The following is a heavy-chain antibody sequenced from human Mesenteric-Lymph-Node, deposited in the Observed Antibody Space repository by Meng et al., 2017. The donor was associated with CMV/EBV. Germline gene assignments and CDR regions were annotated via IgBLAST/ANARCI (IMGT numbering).Heavy chain of an antibody. J-gene: IGHJ4*02. D-gene: IGHD2-2*01. CDR3: ARGVGTEYQLLPLRY. CDR1: RFTFNTYW. V-gene: IGHV3-7*01. Sequence: GGSLRLSCAASRFTFNTYWMSWVRQTPGKGLEWVATISPDGGKKYYLDSVKGRFTISRDNVGNSLYLQMNSLRAEDTAVYYCARGVGTEYQLLPLRYWGQGTLVTVSS. CDR2: ISPDGGKK.